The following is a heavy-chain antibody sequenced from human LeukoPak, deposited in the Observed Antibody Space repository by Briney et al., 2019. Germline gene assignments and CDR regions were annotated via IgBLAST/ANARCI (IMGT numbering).Heavy chain of an antibody. J-gene: IGHJ4*02. CDR1: GYTFTGYY. D-gene: IGHD2-15*01. CDR3: ARADPVVAATDFDY. Sequence: ASVKVSCKASGYTFTGYYMHWVRQAPGQGLEWMGWINPNSGGTNYAQKFQGRVTMTRDTSISTAYMELSRLRSDDTAVYYCARADPVVAATDFDYWGQGTLVTVFS. V-gene: IGHV1-2*02. CDR2: INPNSGGT.